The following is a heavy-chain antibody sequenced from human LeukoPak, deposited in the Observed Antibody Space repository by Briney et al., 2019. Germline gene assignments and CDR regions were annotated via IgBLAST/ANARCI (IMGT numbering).Heavy chain of an antibody. J-gene: IGHJ4*02. D-gene: IGHD6-19*01. CDR2: IYSSGNT. CDR3: ARSGPIAVAGVDY. Sequence: SETLSLTCIVSGGSISSYYWSWIRQPAGKGLEWIGRIYSSGNTNCNPSLKSRVTILVDKSKNQFSLKLSSVTAADTAVYYCARSGPIAVAGVDYWGQGTLVTVSS. V-gene: IGHV4-4*07. CDR1: GGSISSYY.